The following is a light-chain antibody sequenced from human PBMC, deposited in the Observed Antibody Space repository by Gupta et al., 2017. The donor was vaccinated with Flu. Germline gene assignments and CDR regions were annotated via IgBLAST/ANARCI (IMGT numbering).Light chain of an antibody. CDR1: QSVSSY. J-gene: IGKJ1*01. CDR3: QQENSSPWT. V-gene: IGKV3D-20*01. Sequence: PATLSLSPGERATLSCGASQSVSSYLAWYQQKPGPAPRLLIYDASTRATGIPDRFSGSGSGTEFTLTISRLEPEDFAVYYCQQENSSPWTFGQGTKVEIK. CDR2: DAS.